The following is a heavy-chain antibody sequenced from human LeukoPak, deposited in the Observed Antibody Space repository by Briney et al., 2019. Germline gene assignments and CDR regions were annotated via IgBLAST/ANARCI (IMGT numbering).Heavy chain of an antibody. CDR3: ARDILDDIVVVPAVTSFDY. CDR1: GYTFTSYG. Sequence: ASVKVSCKASGYTFTSYGISWVRQAPGQGLEWMGWISAYNGNTNYAQKLQGRVTMTTDTSTSTAYMELRSLRSDDTAVYYCARDILDDIVVVPAVTSFDYWGQGTLVTVSS. D-gene: IGHD2-2*01. J-gene: IGHJ4*02. V-gene: IGHV1-18*01. CDR2: ISAYNGNT.